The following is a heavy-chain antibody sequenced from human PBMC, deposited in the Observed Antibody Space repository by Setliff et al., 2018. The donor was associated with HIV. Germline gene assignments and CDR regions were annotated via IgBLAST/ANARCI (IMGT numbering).Heavy chain of an antibody. CDR2: ISGSGGTT. Sequence: PGGSLRLSCAASGFTFSSYWMHWVRQAPGKGLVWVSRISGSGGTTYYADFVKGRFTISRDNSKNTLYLQMNSLRAEDTAVYYCANGYDFWSGSSKGNFDYWGQGTLVTVSS. CDR1: GFTFSSYW. J-gene: IGHJ4*02. V-gene: IGHV3-23*01. CDR3: ANGYDFWSGSSKGNFDY. D-gene: IGHD3-3*01.